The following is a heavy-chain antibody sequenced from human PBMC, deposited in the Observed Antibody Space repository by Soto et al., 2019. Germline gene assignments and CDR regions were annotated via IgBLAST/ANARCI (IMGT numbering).Heavy chain of an antibody. Sequence: GGSLRLSCAASGFTFSSYAMIWVRQAPGKGLEWVSTISGSGGSTYYADSVKGRFTISRDNSKNTLYLQMNSLRAEDTAVYYCAKEKLLWLGEYWFEPWGQGTLVTVSS. CDR3: AKEKLLWLGEYWFEP. CDR2: ISGSGGST. V-gene: IGHV3-23*01. CDR1: GFTFSSYA. D-gene: IGHD3-10*01. J-gene: IGHJ5*02.